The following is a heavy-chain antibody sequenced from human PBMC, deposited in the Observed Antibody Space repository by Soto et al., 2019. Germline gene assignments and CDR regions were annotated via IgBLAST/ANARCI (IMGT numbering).Heavy chain of an antibody. V-gene: IGHV4-31*03. D-gene: IGHD3-22*01. CDR2: IYYSGGT. CDR3: ASIYDSSGYYYGDNWFEP. J-gene: IGHJ5*02. Sequence: PSETLSLTRPFSGGSISSGDYYLSWIRQHPGKGLEWIGYIYYSGGTYYHPSLKSRVTISVDTSKNQFSLELSSVTAPERAVYYFASIYDSSGYYYGDNWFEPWGQGTLVTVSS. CDR1: GGSISSGDYY.